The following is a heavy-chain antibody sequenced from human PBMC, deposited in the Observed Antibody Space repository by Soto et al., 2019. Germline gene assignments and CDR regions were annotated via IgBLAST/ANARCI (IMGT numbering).Heavy chain of an antibody. CDR2: IDYRGST. J-gene: IGHJ4*02. D-gene: IGHD3-10*01. V-gene: IGHV4-34*01. Sequence: SETLSLTCAVYGGSFSGHYCSWIRQPPGKGLEWIGEIDYRGSTNYNPSLKSRVTISLDTSKNQFSLKVNSVTAADTAVYYCARGPYTSGSYYNYWGQGTLVTVSS. CDR3: ARGPYTSGSYYNY. CDR1: GGSFSGHY.